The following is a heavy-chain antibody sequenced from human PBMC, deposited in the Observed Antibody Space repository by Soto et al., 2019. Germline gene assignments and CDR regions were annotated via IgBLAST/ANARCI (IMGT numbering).Heavy chain of an antibody. D-gene: IGHD2-15*01. CDR1: GFTFSSYT. CDR3: ARDGWLDY. Sequence: EVQLVESGGGLVKPGGSLRLSCAASGFTFSSYTMNWVRQAPGKGLEWVSSISTSSGYISYADSMKGRFTISRDDAKNSLYLQMSSLRAEDKAVHYCARDGWLDYWGQGTLVTVSS. V-gene: IGHV3-21*01. J-gene: IGHJ4*02. CDR2: ISTSSGYI.